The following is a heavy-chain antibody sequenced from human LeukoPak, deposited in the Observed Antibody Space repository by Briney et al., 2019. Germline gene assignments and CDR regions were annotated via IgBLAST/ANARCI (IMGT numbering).Heavy chain of an antibody. D-gene: IGHD3-9*01. J-gene: IGHJ6*03. Sequence: PGGSLRLSCAASGFTFSSYSMNWVRQAPGKGLEWVSSISSSSSYIYYADSVKGRFTISRDNAKNSLYLQMNSLRAEDTAVYYCARDPYDILVRCYMDVWGKGTTVTVSS. CDR2: ISSSSSYI. CDR3: ARDPYDILVRCYMDV. V-gene: IGHV3-21*01. CDR1: GFTFSSYS.